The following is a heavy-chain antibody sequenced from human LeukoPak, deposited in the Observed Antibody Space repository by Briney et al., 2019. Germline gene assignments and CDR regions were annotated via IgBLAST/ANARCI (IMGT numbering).Heavy chain of an antibody. CDR3: AREFSLVWFGETFDY. CDR1: GFTFSSYW. D-gene: IGHD3-10*01. V-gene: IGHV3-74*01. J-gene: IGHJ4*02. CDR2: INTDGSST. Sequence: GGSLRLSCAASGFTFSSYWMHWVRQAPGKGLVWVSRINTDGSSTSYADSVNGRFTISRDNAKNTLYLQMNSLRAEDTAVYYCAREFSLVWFGETFDYWGQGTLVTVSS.